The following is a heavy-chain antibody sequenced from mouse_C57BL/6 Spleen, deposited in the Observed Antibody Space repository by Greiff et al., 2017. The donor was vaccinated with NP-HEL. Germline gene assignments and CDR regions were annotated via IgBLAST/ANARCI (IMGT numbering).Heavy chain of an antibody. Sequence: VQLQQPGAELVMPGASVKLSCKASGYTFPSYWMHWVKQRPGQGLEWIGEIDPSDSYTNYNQKFKGKSTLTVDKSSSTAYMQLSSLTSEDSAVYYCAFDYYGSSYKYFDVWGTGTTVTVSS. V-gene: IGHV1-69*01. CDR1: GYTFPSYW. D-gene: IGHD1-1*01. CDR3: AFDYYGSSYKYFDV. CDR2: IDPSDSYT. J-gene: IGHJ1*03.